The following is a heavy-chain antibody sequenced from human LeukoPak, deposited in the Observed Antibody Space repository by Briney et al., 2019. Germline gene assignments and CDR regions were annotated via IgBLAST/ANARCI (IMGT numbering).Heavy chain of an antibody. V-gene: IGHV3-23*01. CDR3: AKDVRVRDYDFWSGSTYFDF. Sequence: GGSLRLSCAASGFTFSSSAMNWARQAPGKGLDWVSGISGRGGSTYSAGSVEGRFTISRDNSKNTLYLQMNNLRAEDTAVYYCAKDVRVRDYDFWSGSTYFDFWGQGTLVTVSS. D-gene: IGHD3-3*01. CDR1: GFTFSSSA. J-gene: IGHJ4*02. CDR2: ISGRGGST.